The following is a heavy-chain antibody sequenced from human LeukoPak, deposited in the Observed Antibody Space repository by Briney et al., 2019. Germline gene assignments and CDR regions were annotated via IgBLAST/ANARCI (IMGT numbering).Heavy chain of an antibody. CDR3: ARDPGGGYKDDALDI. Sequence: IPSETLSLTCTVSGGSISSYYWSWIRQPPGKGLEWIGYIHYSGSTHYNPSLKSRVTISVDTSKNQVSLKLRSVTAADTAVYYCARDPGGGYKDDALDIWGQGTMVTVSS. V-gene: IGHV4-59*01. CDR1: GGSISSYY. CDR2: IHYSGST. J-gene: IGHJ3*02. D-gene: IGHD3-16*01.